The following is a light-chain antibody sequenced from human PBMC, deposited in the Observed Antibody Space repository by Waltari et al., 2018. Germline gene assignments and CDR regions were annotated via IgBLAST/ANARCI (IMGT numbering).Light chain of an antibody. CDR1: QSVTNNY. V-gene: IGKV3-20*01. Sequence: NVLTPSPGTLSLSPGEKATLSCRASQSVTNNYLAWYQQQPGQAPRLLIYGVSSRATGIPDRSSGSGSGTDFTLTIGRLEPEDSAVYFCHLYGSARTFGGGTRVEIK. CDR3: HLYGSART. CDR2: GVS. J-gene: IGKJ4*01.